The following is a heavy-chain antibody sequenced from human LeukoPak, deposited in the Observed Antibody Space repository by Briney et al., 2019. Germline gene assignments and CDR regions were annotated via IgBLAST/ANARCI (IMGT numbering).Heavy chain of an antibody. J-gene: IGHJ6*04. CDR1: GFTFSSYA. CDR3: AKSPSIYGSGSSRGYYYGMDV. CDR2: ISGSGGST. D-gene: IGHD3-10*01. V-gene: IGHV3-23*01. Sequence: GGSLRLSCAASGFTFSSYAMSWVRQAPGKGLEWVSAISGSGGSTYYADSVKGRFTISRDNSKNALYLQMNSLRAEDMAVYYCAKSPSIYGSGSSRGYYYGMDVWGKGTTVTVSS.